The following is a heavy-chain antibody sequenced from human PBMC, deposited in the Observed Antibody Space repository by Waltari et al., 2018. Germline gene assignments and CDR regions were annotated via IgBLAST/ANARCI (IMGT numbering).Heavy chain of an antibody. V-gene: IGHV3-7*01. CDR1: GFTFSSYW. Sequence: EVQLVVSGGGLVQPGGSLRLSCAASGFTFSSYWMSWVRQAPGKGLEVGANRKQDGSEKYYVDSVKGRFTISRDNAKNSRYLQMNSLRAEDTAVYYCARAPPGDRRQYFDLWGRGTLVTVSS. CDR2: RKQDGSEK. CDR3: ARAPPGDRRQYFDL. D-gene: IGHD7-27*01. J-gene: IGHJ2*01.